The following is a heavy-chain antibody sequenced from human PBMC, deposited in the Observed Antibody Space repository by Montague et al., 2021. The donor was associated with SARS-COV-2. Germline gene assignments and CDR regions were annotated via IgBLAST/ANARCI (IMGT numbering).Heavy chain of an antibody. CDR2: INQNGSEK. CDR3: AKGGPLIWNKPDY. D-gene: IGHD1/OR15-1a*01. J-gene: IGHJ4*02. CDR1: GFRFGNYW. V-gene: IGHV3-7*01. Sequence: SRRLSCAASGFRFGNYWMSWVRQAPGKGLEWVANINQNGSEKYYVGSVRGRFTISRDNARNSLFLQMDSLRADDTAVYYCAKGGPLIWNKPDYWGQGTLVAVSS.